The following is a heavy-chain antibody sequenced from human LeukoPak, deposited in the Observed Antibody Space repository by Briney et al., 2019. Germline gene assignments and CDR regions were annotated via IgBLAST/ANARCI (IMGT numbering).Heavy chain of an antibody. V-gene: IGHV1-8*03. Sequence: ASVKVSCKASGYTFTTYDINWVRQATGQGLEWMGWMDPKSGNTAYAQNFQGRVTITRNTSLTTAYMELTSLTSEDTAIYYCARSIGSSSSPWGQGTLVSVSS. D-gene: IGHD6-13*01. J-gene: IGHJ5*02. CDR3: ARSIGSSSSP. CDR2: MDPKSGNT. CDR1: GYTFTTYD.